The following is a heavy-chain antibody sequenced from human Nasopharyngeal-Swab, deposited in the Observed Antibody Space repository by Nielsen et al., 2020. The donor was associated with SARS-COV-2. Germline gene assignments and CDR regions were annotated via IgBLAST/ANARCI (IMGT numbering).Heavy chain of an antibody. Sequence: SVKVSCKASGGTFSSYAISWVRQAPGQGLEWMGGIIPIFGTANYAQKFQGRVTITADESTSTAYMELSSLRSEDTAVYYCARDRLRLRDYITMVRGVVPYGMDVWGQGTTVTVSS. CDR3: ARDRLRLRDYITMVRGVVPYGMDV. D-gene: IGHD3-10*01. CDR2: IIPIFGTA. V-gene: IGHV1-69*13. CDR1: GGTFSSYA. J-gene: IGHJ6*02.